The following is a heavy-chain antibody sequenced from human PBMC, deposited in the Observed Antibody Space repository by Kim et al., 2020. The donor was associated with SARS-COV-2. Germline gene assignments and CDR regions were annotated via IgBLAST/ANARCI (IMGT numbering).Heavy chain of an antibody. CDR1: GFTFSDYG. V-gene: IGHV3-23*01. Sequence: GGSLRLSCAASGFTFSDYGMTWVRQAPGKGLEWVSGISSGGVSTYYADSVKGRFTFSRDNSKNTLYLQMNSLGAEDTAVYYCAKEKCSSTGCYFDYWGQGTLVTVSS. D-gene: IGHD2-2*01. CDR2: ISSGGVST. J-gene: IGHJ4*02. CDR3: AKEKCSSTGCYFDY.